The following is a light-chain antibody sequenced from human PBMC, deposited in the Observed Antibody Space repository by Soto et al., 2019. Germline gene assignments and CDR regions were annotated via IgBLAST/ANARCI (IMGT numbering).Light chain of an antibody. V-gene: IGKV1-6*01. CDR1: EAIRTA. CDR3: LLDFRYFWA. CDR2: AAS. Sequence: AIQLTQSPSSLSASVGDRVTITCRASEAIRTALGWYQQKPGKVPKLLIYAASTLLSGVPSRFSGSGSGTDFTLTINSLQPEDFATYYCLLDFRYFWAFGQGTRWIS. J-gene: IGKJ1*01.